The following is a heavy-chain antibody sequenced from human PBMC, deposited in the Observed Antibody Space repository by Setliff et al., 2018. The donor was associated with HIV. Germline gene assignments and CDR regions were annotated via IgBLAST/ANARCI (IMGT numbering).Heavy chain of an antibody. V-gene: IGHV4-38-2*01. Sequence: SETLSLTCAVSGYSISSGYYWGWIRQPPGKGLEWIGSIYHSGSTYYNPSLKSRVTISVDTSKNQFSLKLSSVTAADTAVYYCARAVSHVDYWGQRTLVTVSS. CDR3: ARAVSHVDY. J-gene: IGHJ4*02. CDR1: GYSISSGYY. D-gene: IGHD6-19*01. CDR2: IYHSGST.